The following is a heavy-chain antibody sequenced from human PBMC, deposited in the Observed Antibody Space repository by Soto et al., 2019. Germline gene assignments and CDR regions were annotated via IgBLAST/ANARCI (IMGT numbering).Heavy chain of an antibody. V-gene: IGHV4-31*03. CDR2: IYYSGST. J-gene: IGHJ6*02. Sequence: SETLSLTCTVSGGSISSGGYYWSWIRQHPGKGLEWIGYIYYSGSTYYNPSLKSRVTISVDTSKNQFSLKLSSVTAADTAVYYCARGPYYDFWSGYSRKDGMDVWGQGTTVTV. CDR1: GGSISSGGYY. D-gene: IGHD3-3*01. CDR3: ARGPYYDFWSGYSRKDGMDV.